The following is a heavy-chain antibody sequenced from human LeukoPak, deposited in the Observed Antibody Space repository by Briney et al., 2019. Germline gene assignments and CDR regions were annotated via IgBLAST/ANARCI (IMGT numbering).Heavy chain of an antibody. J-gene: IGHJ4*02. CDR2: IRYDGSNE. CDR1: GFTFSSYG. D-gene: IGHD3-22*01. CDR3: AKDGRGSGYFPDY. Sequence: GGSLRLSCAASGFTFSSYGMHWVRQAPGKGREWVSFIRYDGSNEYYADSVRGRFTISRDNSKNTLYLQMNSLRPEDSAVHYCAKDGRGSGYFPDYWGQGTLVTVSS. V-gene: IGHV3-30*02.